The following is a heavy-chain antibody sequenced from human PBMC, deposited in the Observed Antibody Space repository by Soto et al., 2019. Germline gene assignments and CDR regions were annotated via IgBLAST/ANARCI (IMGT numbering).Heavy chain of an antibody. CDR3: ARIRIQLWSQVRYYYGMDV. D-gene: IGHD5-18*01. V-gene: IGHV2-26*01. Sequence: SGSTLVNPTETLTLTCTVSGFSLSNARMGVSWIRQPPGKALEWLAHIFSNDEKSYSTSLKSRLTISKDTSKSQVVLTMTNMDPVDTATYYCARIRIQLWSQVRYYYGMDVWGQGTTVTVSS. CDR1: GFSLSNARMG. J-gene: IGHJ6*02. CDR2: IFSNDEK.